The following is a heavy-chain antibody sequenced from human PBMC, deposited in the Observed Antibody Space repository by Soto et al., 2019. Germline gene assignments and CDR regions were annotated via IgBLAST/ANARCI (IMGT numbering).Heavy chain of an antibody. CDR3: ARGRSGQWLENYFDY. CDR2: ISAYNGNT. Sequence: ASVKVSCKASGYTFTSYGISWVRQAPGQGLEWMGWISAYNGNTNYAQKLQGRVTMTTDTSTSTAYMELRSLRSDDTAVYYCARGRSGQWLENYFDYWGQGTLVTVSS. J-gene: IGHJ4*02. D-gene: IGHD6-19*01. CDR1: GYTFTSYG. V-gene: IGHV1-18*01.